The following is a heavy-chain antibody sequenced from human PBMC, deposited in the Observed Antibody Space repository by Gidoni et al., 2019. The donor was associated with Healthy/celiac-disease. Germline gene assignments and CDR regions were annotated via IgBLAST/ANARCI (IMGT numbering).Heavy chain of an antibody. D-gene: IGHD4-17*01. V-gene: IGHV4-31*03. CDR2: IYYSGST. CDR1: GGSISSGGYY. CDR3: ATGDSYGDYQVGYYYGMDV. J-gene: IGHJ6*02. Sequence: QVQLQESGPGLVKPSQTLSLTCTVSGGSISSGGYYWRWIRQHPGKGLEWIGYIYYSGSTYYNPSLKSRVTISVDTSKNQFSLKLSSVTAADTAVYYCATGDSYGDYQVGYYYGMDVWGQGTTVTVSS.